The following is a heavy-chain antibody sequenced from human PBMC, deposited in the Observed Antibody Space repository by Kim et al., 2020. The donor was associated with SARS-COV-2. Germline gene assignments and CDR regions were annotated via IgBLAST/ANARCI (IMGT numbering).Heavy chain of an antibody. Sequence: GGSLRLSCTATGFSFTTYWMHWVRQAPGEGPVWVSRINSDGTVTNYADFVKGRFTISRDNAKNTLYLQMNSLTAEDTALYYCTRDVEYCRSPNCPGFDYWGQGTLVTVSS. CDR2: INSDGTVT. V-gene: IGHV3-74*01. CDR1: GFSFTTYW. J-gene: IGHJ4*02. CDR3: TRDVEYCRSPNCPGFDY. D-gene: IGHD2-2*01.